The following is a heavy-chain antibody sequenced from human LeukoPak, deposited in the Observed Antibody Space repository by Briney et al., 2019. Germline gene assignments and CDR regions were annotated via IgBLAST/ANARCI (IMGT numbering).Heavy chain of an antibody. V-gene: IGHV4-34*01. CDR1: GGSTSSYY. J-gene: IGHJ4*02. CDR3: ASRHRKSYYYDSSGYPFDY. D-gene: IGHD3-22*01. Sequence: SETLSLTCTVSGGSTSSYYWSWIRQPPGKGLEWIGETNHSGSTNYNPSLKSRVTISVDTSKNQFSLKLSSVTAADTAVYYCASRHRKSYYYDSSGYPFDYWGQGTLVTVSS. CDR2: TNHSGST.